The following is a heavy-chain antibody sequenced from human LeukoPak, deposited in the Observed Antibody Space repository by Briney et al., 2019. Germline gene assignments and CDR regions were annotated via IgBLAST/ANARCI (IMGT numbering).Heavy chain of an antibody. CDR1: GFTFSSYG. Sequence: GGSLRLSCAASGFTFSSYGMHWVRQAPGKGLEWVAVISYDGSNKYYADSVKGRFTISRDNSKNTLYLQMNSLRAEDTAVYYCAKGIAAAGIEYFDYWGQRTLDTVSS. V-gene: IGHV3-30*18. CDR2: ISYDGSNK. J-gene: IGHJ4*02. CDR3: AKGIAAAGIEYFDY. D-gene: IGHD6-13*01.